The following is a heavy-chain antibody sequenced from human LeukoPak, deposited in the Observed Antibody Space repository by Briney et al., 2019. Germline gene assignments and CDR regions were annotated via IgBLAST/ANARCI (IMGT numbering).Heavy chain of an antibody. CDR2: GGSGGST. V-gene: IGHV3-23*01. CDR3: AKMRGQYYHSYYMDA. Sequence: AGGSLRLSCAASGFIFSNYAMTWVRQAPGKGLGGVSYGGSGGSTYYADSVKGRFTASRDNSKSTLYLQMNSLTAEDTAVYYCAKMRGQYYHSYYMDAWGKGTTVTVSS. J-gene: IGHJ6*03. CDR1: GFIFSNYA.